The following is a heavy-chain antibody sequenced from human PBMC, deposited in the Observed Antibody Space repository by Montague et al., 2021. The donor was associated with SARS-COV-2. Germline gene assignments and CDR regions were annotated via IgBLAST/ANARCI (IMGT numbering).Heavy chain of an antibody. D-gene: IGHD3-16*01. CDR2: ISGGSSST. Sequence: SLRLSCAASGFTFSDFHMSWIRQAPGTGLEWVSYISGGSSSTKFADSVKGRFTISRDNAKNSLYLQMNSLRVEDTAVYYCARGLRYHHYVMDVWGQGTTVTVSS. CDR1: GFTFSDFH. J-gene: IGHJ6*02. CDR3: ARGLRYHHYVMDV. V-gene: IGHV3-11*05.